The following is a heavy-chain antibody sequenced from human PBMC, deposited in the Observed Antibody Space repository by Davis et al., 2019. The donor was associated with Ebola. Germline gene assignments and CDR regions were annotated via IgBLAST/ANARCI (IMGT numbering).Heavy chain of an antibody. V-gene: IGHV3-33*01. CDR3: ARVATYYDFWSGLDY. Sequence: GGSLRLSCAASGFTFSSYGMHWVRQAPGKGLEWVAVIWYDGSNKYYADSVKGRFTISRDNSKNSLYLQMNSLRAEDTAVYYCARVATYYDFWSGLDYWGQGTLVTVSS. J-gene: IGHJ4*02. CDR1: GFTFSSYG. CDR2: IWYDGSNK. D-gene: IGHD3-3*01.